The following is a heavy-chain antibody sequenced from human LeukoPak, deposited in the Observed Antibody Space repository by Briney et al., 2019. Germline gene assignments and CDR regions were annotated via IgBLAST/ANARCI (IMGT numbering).Heavy chain of an antibody. Sequence: SVKVSCKASGGTFSSYAISWVRQAPGQGPEWMGGIIPIFGTANYAQKFQGRVTITADESTSTAYMELSSLRSEDTAVYYCARAYYYDSSGYFDYWGQGTLVTVSS. J-gene: IGHJ4*02. V-gene: IGHV1-69*13. CDR1: GGTFSSYA. CDR3: ARAYYYDSSGYFDY. CDR2: IIPIFGTA. D-gene: IGHD3-22*01.